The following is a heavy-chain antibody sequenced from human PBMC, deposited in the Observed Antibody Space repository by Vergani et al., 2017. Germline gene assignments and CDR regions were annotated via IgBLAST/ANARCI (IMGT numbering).Heavy chain of an antibody. CDR2: IHYSENT. CDR1: FDSIRNLY. CDR3: ARMGGYDEGDAFRIGYFDS. J-gene: IGHJ4*02. V-gene: IGHV4-59*11. Sequence: QVRLQESGPGLVKPSETLSLTCSVSFDSIRNLYCNWIRQPPGKGLEWIGSIHYSENTNYNPSLKTRVTISVDTSKNQFSLTLTSVTAADTAMYYCARMGGYDEGDAFRIGYFDSWGPGILVTVSS. D-gene: IGHD3-22*01.